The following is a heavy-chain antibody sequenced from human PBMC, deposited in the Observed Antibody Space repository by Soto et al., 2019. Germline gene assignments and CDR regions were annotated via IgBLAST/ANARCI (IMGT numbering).Heavy chain of an antibody. Sequence: QVQLQESGPGLVKPSETLSLTCTVSGGSISSYYWSWIRQPPGKGLEWIGYIYYSGSTNYNPSLKSRVTISVDTSKNQFSLKLSSVTAADTAVYYCARGGYYDSSGYSWYYYYGMDVWGQGTTVTVSS. J-gene: IGHJ6*02. D-gene: IGHD3-22*01. V-gene: IGHV4-59*01. CDR2: IYYSGST. CDR3: ARGGYYDSSGYSWYYYYGMDV. CDR1: GGSISSYY.